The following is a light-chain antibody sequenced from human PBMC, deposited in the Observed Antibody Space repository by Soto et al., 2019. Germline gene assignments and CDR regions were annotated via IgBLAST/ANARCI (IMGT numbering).Light chain of an antibody. CDR3: SSYRSGGTFV. Sequence: QSALIQPPSVSGSPGQSVTISCTGTSSDVGSYDYVSWYQQHPGTVPKPMIYNVNTRPSGVPDRFSGSKSGNTASLTISGLQAEDEADYYCSSYRSGGTFVFGSGTKLTVL. CDR1: SSDVGSYDY. V-gene: IGLV2-18*02. J-gene: IGLJ1*01. CDR2: NVN.